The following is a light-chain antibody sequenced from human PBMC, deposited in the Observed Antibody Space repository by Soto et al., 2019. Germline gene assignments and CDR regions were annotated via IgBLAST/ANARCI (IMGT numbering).Light chain of an antibody. CDR1: SSDVGGYNY. CDR3: SSYTSSSTL. Sequence: QSALTQPASVSGSPGQSITSSGTGTSSDVGGYNYVSWYQQHPGKAPKLMIYAVTDRPSGVSSRFSGSKSGNTASLTISGLQAEDEADYYCSSYTSSSTLFGTGTKVTVL. J-gene: IGLJ1*01. CDR2: AVT. V-gene: IGLV2-14*01.